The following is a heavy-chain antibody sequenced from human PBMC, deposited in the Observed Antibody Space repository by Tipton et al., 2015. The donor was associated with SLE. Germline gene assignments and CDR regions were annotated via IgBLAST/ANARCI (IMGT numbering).Heavy chain of an antibody. V-gene: IGHV4-38-2*01. CDR2: IYDSGST. Sequence: LSCAVSGYSITSGDYWGWIRQPPWKGREWIGSIYDSGSTYYNPSLQSRVTISVDTSKNQFSLKLSSVTAADTAVYYCARLGVVVTAIDYWGQGTLVTVSS. J-gene: IGHJ4*02. D-gene: IGHD2-21*02. CDR1: GYSITSGDY. CDR3: ARLGVVVTAIDY.